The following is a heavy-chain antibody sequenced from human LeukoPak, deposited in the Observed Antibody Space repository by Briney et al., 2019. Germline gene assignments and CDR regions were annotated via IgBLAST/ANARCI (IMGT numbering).Heavy chain of an antibody. D-gene: IGHD4-23*01. CDR2: IHYDGSNK. Sequence: GGSLRLSCVASGFTFSSYGMHWVRQAPGKGLEWVAFIHYDGSNKYYADSVKDRFTISRDNSKNTLYLQMSSLRPEDTAVYYCTKDRVATTDDFDGWGQGTLVTVSS. CDR3: TKDRVATTDDFDG. CDR1: GFTFSSYG. V-gene: IGHV3-30*02. J-gene: IGHJ4*02.